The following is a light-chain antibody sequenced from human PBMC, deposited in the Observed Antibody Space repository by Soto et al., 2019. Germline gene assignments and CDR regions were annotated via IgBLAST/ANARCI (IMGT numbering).Light chain of an antibody. Sequence: QSVLTQPASVSGSPGQSITISCTGTSSDVGAYNYVSWYQQHPGKAPKLMIYEVNYRPSGVSNRFSGSKSGNTASLTISGLQAEDEADYYCSSYTSRTTLAFGTGTK. CDR3: SSYTSRTTLA. CDR1: SSDVGAYNY. CDR2: EVN. V-gene: IGLV2-14*01. J-gene: IGLJ1*01.